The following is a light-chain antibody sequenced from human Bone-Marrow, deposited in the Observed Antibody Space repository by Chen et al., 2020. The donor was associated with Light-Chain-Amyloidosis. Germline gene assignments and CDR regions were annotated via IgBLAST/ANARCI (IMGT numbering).Light chain of an antibody. V-gene: IGLV1-44*01. J-gene: IGLJ2*01. CDR2: DND. CDR3: AAWDDSLNGHVV. Sequence: QSVLTQPPSASGTPGQRVTISCSGSSSNIGRNTVNWYQQLPGTAPKLLIHDNDQRPSGVPDRFSVSKSGTSASLAISGLQSEDEADYYCAAWDDSLNGHVVFGGGTRLTVL. CDR1: SSNIGRNT.